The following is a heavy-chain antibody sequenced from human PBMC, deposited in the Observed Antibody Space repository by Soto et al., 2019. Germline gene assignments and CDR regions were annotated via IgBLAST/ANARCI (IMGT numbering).Heavy chain of an antibody. V-gene: IGHV3-48*01. CDR3: AREAVAGTLNWFDT. J-gene: IGHJ5*02. CDR2: ISSISSTK. Sequence: EVQLVESGGGLVQPGGSLRLSCAASGFSFSNYNMNWVRQAPGKGLEWVSYISSISSTKYYADSVKGRFTISRDNAKNSLYLQMNSLRAEDTAVYYCAREAVAGTLNWFDTWGQGTLVTVSS. CDR1: GFSFSNYN. D-gene: IGHD6-19*01.